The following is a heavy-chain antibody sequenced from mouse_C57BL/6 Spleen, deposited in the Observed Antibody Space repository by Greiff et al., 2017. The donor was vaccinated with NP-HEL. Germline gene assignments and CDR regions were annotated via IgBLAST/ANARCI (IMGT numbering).Heavy chain of an antibody. CDR1: GFTFTDYY. CDR2: IRNKANGYTT. Sequence: EVQLQESGGGLVQPGGSLSLSCAASGFTFTDYYMSWVRQPPGKALEWLGFIRNKANGYTTEYSASVKGRFTISRDNSQSILYLQMNALRAEDSATYYCARSPYDYDAAWFAYWGQGTLVTVSA. J-gene: IGHJ3*01. D-gene: IGHD2-4*01. CDR3: ARSPYDYDAAWFAY. V-gene: IGHV7-3*01.